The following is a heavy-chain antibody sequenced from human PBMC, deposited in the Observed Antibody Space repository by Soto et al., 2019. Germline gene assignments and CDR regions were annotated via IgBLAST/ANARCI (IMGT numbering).Heavy chain of an antibody. V-gene: IGHV2-26*01. CDR2: IFSNDEE. Sequence: SGPTLVNPTEPLTLTCTVSGFSLSSGRMGGSWIRQSPGKALECLADIFSNDEESLSTSLRSRLTISKDTYKSQVVLKLTNMNPVGTATYFCARMVRYFGELETYNWFDRLVEGTLVNVSS. J-gene: IGHJ5*02. CDR1: GFSLSSGRMG. D-gene: IGHD3-10*01. CDR3: ARMVRYFGELETYNWFDR.